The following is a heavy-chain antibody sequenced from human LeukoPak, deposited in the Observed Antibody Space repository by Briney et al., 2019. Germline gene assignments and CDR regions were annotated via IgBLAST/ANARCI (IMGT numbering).Heavy chain of an antibody. J-gene: IGHJ4*02. CDR1: GFTVSNNY. Sequence: GESLRLSCAASGFTVSNNYMTWIRHAPGKGLEWVSLISTGGSPYYTDSVKGRFTISIDNSKNTLFLQMNSLRAEDTAVYYCVRGFRGYSFEYWGQGTLVAVSS. CDR3: VRGFRGYSFEY. CDR2: ISTGGSP. V-gene: IGHV3-53*01.